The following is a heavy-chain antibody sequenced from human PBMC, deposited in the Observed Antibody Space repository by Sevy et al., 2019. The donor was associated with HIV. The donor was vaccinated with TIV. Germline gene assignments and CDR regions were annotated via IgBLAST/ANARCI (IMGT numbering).Heavy chain of an antibody. CDR1: GFTFSSYA. D-gene: IGHD1-26*01. Sequence: GGSLRLSCAASGFTFSSYAMSWVRQAPGKGLEWVSAISGSGGSTYYAASVKGRFTISRDNSKNTLYLQMNSLRAEDTAVYYCAKDGSSGSYGGAFDIWCQGTMVTVSS. V-gene: IGHV3-23*01. CDR3: AKDGSSGSYGGAFDI. J-gene: IGHJ3*02. CDR2: ISGSGGST.